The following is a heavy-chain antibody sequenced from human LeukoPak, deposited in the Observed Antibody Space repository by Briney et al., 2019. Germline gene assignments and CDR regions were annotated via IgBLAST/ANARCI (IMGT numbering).Heavy chain of an antibody. D-gene: IGHD3-9*01. CDR3: ARYPEPDYDILSGFAIDYCDY. V-gene: IGHV3-7*01. CDR1: GFTFSSYW. CDR2: IKQDGSEK. J-gene: IGHJ4*02. Sequence: GGSLRLSCAASGFTFSSYWMSWVRQAPGKGLEWVANIKQDGSEKYYVDSVKGRFTISRDNAKNSLYLQMNSLRAEDTAVYYCARYPEPDYDILSGFAIDYCDYWGQGTLVTVSS.